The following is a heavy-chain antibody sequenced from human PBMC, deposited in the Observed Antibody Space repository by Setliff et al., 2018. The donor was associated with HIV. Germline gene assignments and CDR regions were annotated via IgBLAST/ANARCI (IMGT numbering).Heavy chain of an antibody. Sequence: SETLSLTCTVSGGSISNYYWSWIRQPPGKGLEWIGYIYSTGYTNYHPSLKTRATISLDTSKSQFSLRLTSVTATDTAIYYCARHPREEPQRNDKFDSWGQGTLVTVSS. J-gene: IGHJ4*02. CDR1: GGSISNYY. V-gene: IGHV4-4*09. D-gene: IGHD1-1*01. CDR3: ARHPREEPQRNDKFDS. CDR2: IYSTGYT.